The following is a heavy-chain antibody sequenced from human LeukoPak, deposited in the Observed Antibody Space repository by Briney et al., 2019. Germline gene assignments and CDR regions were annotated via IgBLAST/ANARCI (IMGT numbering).Heavy chain of an antibody. V-gene: IGHV3-23*01. CDR1: GFTFSAYA. CDR3: ARSKGDCGGDCTHYFDY. Sequence: GGSLRLSCAPSGFTFSAYAMNWVRQAPGKGLEWVSLISVSGDRTYYADSVKGRFTISRDNSKNMLYLQMNSLRAEDTAVYYCARSKGDCGGDCTHYFDYWGQGTLVTVSS. J-gene: IGHJ4*02. CDR2: ISVSGDRT. D-gene: IGHD2-21*02.